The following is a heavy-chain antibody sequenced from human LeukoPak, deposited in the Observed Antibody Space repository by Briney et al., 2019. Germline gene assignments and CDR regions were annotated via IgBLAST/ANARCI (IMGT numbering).Heavy chain of an antibody. D-gene: IGHD3-9*01. CDR3: ATFFDLLTGYYVDRHLDY. Sequence: ASVKVSCKASGYAFSDYYMHWVRQAPGQGLEWMGWINPSSGGTNYEQRFRGRVTMTRDTSLNTAYMELSRLGPDDTAVYYCATFFDLLTGYYVDRHLDYWGQGTLVTVSS. V-gene: IGHV1-2*02. CDR1: GYAFSDYY. CDR2: INPSSGGT. J-gene: IGHJ4*02.